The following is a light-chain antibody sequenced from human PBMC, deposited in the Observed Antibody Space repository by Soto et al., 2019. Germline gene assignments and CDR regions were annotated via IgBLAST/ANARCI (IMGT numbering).Light chain of an antibody. Sequence: EIVLTQSPATLSLSPGERATLSCRASQSVSSYLAWYQQKPAQAPRLLIYDASNRATGIPARFSGSGSGTDFTLTIISLEPEDVSVYYCQQRSNWPPLTFGQGTKVEIK. V-gene: IGKV3-11*01. CDR3: QQRSNWPPLT. CDR1: QSVSSY. J-gene: IGKJ1*01. CDR2: DAS.